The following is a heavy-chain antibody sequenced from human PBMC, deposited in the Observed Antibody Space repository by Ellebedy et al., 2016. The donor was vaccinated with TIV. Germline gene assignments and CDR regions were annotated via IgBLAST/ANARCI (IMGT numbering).Heavy chain of an antibody. CDR3: AKSQPAARIILYYYYGMDV. Sequence: GESLKISXAASGFTFSSYAMSWVRQAPGKGLEWVSAISGSGGSTYYADSVKGRFTISRDNSKNTLYLQMNSLRAEDTAVYYCAKSQPAARIILYYYYGMDVWGQGTTVTVSS. J-gene: IGHJ6*02. D-gene: IGHD2-2*01. V-gene: IGHV3-23*01. CDR1: GFTFSSYA. CDR2: ISGSGGST.